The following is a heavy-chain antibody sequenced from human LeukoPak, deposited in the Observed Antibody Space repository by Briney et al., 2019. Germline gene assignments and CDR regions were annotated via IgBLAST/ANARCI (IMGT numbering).Heavy chain of an antibody. J-gene: IGHJ4*02. CDR3: ARRTDNSGSYFDY. CDR1: GASISSDSYY. Sequence: PSETLSLTCTVSGASISSDSYYWGWIRQPPGKGLEWIGSFYSRGNSYYNPSLRSRVTISVDTSKNQVSLRLSSVTAADTAVYYCARRTDNSGSYFDYWGQGTLVTVSS. V-gene: IGHV4-39*01. D-gene: IGHD3-10*01. CDR2: FYSRGNS.